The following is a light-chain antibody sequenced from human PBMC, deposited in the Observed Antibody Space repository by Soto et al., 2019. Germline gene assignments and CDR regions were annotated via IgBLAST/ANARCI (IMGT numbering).Light chain of an antibody. CDR2: DVT. CDR3: TSYTSISTYV. V-gene: IGLV2-14*01. Sequence: QSVLTQPASVSASPGQSITISCTGTSSDVGGYNYVAWYQQHPDKAPKLLIYDVTNRPSGVSIRFSGSKSGDTASLTISGLLPEDEADYYCTSYTSISTYVFGTGTKVTVL. CDR1: SSDVGGYNY. J-gene: IGLJ1*01.